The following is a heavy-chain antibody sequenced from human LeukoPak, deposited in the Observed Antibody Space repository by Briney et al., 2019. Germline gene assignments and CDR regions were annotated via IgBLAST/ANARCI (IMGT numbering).Heavy chain of an antibody. D-gene: IGHD1-26*01. CDR1: GGSFSGYY. V-gene: IGHV4-34*01. CDR2: INRSGST. Sequence: SSETLSLTCAVYGGSFSGYYWSWIRQPPGKGLEWIGEINRSGSTNYNPSLKSRVTISVDTSKNQFSLKLSSVTAADTAVYYCARGRDDIPNLDSGSSPGGDYWGQGTMVTVSS. CDR3: ARGRDDIPNLDSGSSPGGDY. J-gene: IGHJ3*01.